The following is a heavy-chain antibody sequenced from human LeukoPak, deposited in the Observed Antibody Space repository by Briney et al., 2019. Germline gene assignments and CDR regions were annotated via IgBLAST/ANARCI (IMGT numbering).Heavy chain of an antibody. CDR2: IKQDGSEK. CDR3: AREAIAARNFDY. J-gene: IGHJ4*02. Sequence: GGSLRLSCAASVFTFSSYWMSWVRQAPGKGLEGVANIKQDGSEKYYVNSVKGRFTISRDNAKNSLYLQMNSLRAEDTAVYYCAREAIAARNFDYWGQGTLVTASS. D-gene: IGHD6-6*01. V-gene: IGHV3-7*01. CDR1: VFTFSSYW.